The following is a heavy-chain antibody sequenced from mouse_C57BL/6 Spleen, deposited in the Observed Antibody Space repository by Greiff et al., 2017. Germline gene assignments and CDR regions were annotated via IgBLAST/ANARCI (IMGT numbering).Heavy chain of an antibody. D-gene: IGHD2-4*01. CDR3: AREGVGLIFDY. J-gene: IGHJ2*01. CDR1: GYTFTSYW. V-gene: IGHV1-64*01. CDR2: IHPNSGST. Sequence: VQLQQPGAELVKPGASVKLSCKASGYTFTSYWMHWVKQRPGQGLEWIGMIHPNSGSTNYNEKFKSKATLTVDKSSSTAYMQLSSLTSEDSAVYYCAREGVGLIFDYWGQGTTLTVSS.